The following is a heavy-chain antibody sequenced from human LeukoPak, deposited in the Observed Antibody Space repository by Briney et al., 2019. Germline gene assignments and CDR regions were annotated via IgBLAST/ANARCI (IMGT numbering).Heavy chain of an antibody. CDR2: INPNSGGT. J-gene: IGHJ3*02. Sequence: ASVKVSCKASGYTFTGYYMHWVRQAPGQGLEWMGWINPNSGGTNYAQKFQGRVTMTRDTSISTAYMGLSRLRSDDTAVYYCARDLEIAAAGTTAWGAFDIWGQGTMVTVSS. V-gene: IGHV1-2*02. D-gene: IGHD6-13*01. CDR3: ARDLEIAAAGTTAWGAFDI. CDR1: GYTFTGYY.